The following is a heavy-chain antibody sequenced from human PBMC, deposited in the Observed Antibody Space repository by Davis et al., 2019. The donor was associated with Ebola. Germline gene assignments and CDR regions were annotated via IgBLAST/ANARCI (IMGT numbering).Heavy chain of an antibody. V-gene: IGHV3-23*01. D-gene: IGHD3-10*01. Sequence: GESLKISCAASGFTFSSYAMSWVRQAPGKGLEWVSTISVGDGGTFYAASVKGRFTISRDNSKNTLYLQMNSLRAEETAVYYCAKDLYGSGSYYLGYWGQGTLVTVSS. CDR2: ISVGDGGT. CDR1: GFTFSSYA. J-gene: IGHJ4*02. CDR3: AKDLYGSGSYYLGY.